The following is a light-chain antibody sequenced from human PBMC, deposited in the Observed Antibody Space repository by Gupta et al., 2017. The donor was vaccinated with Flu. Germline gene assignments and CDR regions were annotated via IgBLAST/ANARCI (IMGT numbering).Light chain of an antibody. Sequence: GTLSLSPGDGATLSCGATQRVSRSYVAWYQQQPGQSPRLLIYDSSIRAPGIPGRFSGSGSGTEYTLTISRLEPEDFAVYYCQFDGRSRWTFGQGTKVEVK. J-gene: IGKJ1*01. V-gene: IGKV3-20*01. CDR1: QRVSRSY. CDR2: DSS. CDR3: QFDGRSRWT.